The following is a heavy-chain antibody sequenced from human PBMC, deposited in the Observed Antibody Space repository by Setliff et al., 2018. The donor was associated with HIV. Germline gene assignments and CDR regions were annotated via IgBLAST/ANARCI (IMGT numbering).Heavy chain of an antibody. V-gene: IGHV4-34*01. J-gene: IGHJ5*02. CDR2: INHSGST. CDR1: GGSFSGYY. Sequence: SETLSLTCAVYGGSFSGYYWNWIRQPPGKGLEWIGEINHSGSTNYNPSLKSRVTISVDTSKNHFSLKLNSVTAADTAVYYCARAPGPYGDYNWFDPWGQGALVTVSS. D-gene: IGHD4-17*01. CDR3: ARAPGPYGDYNWFDP.